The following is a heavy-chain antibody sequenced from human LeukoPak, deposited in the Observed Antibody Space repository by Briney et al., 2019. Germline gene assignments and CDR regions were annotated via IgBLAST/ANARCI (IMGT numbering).Heavy chain of an antibody. CDR2: VTGSGGRT. J-gene: IGHJ3*02. CDR3: ATEGSITSGRAFGI. V-gene: IGHV3-23*01. Sequence: PGGSLRLSCAASGFTFSSYAMNWVRQAPGKGPEGVAAVTGSGGRTLHADSVKGRFTISRDNSKDTLYLQMNSLRAEDTAVYYCATEGSITSGRAFGIWGQGTMVTVSS. CDR1: GFTFSSYA. D-gene: IGHD1-20*01.